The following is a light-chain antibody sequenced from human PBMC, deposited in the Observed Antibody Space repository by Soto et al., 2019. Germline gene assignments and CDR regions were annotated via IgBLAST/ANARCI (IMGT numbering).Light chain of an antibody. CDR1: HSIANY. CDR3: QQSYSFPRT. V-gene: IGKV1-39*01. J-gene: IGKJ1*01. CDR2: STS. Sequence: IQMTQSPSTLSGSVGDRVTITCRASHSIANYIYWYQQQPGRAPKLLIYSTSTLQTEVPSRFSGSGSGTDFTLTINSRQPEDFGTFYCQQSYSFPRTFGQGTKVDIK.